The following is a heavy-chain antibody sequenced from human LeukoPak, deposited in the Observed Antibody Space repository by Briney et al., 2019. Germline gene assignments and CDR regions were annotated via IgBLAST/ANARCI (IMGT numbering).Heavy chain of an antibody. V-gene: IGHV3-23*01. CDR3: AKNVVVKRYFDY. Sequence: GGSLRLSCAASGFTFSNHAMSWVRQAPGKGLQWVSVISGSGRTTEYADSVKGRFTICRDNSKNTLSLQMNSLRVEDTAIYYCAKNVVVKRYFDYWGQGTLITVSS. J-gene: IGHJ4*02. CDR2: ISGSGRTT. D-gene: IGHD2-15*01. CDR1: GFTFSNHA.